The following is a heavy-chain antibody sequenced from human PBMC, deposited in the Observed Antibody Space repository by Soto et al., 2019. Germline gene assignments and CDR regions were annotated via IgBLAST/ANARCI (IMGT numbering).Heavy chain of an antibody. CDR3: AKAMVVVTAISGGGGFDM. D-gene: IGHD2-21*02. V-gene: IGHV3-30*18. Sequence: PGGSLRLSCAASRLTFSSYGMHWVRQAPGKGLEWVAVISYDGSNKYYADSVKGRFTISRDNSKNTLYLHMNSLRAEDTAVYYCAKAMVVVTAISGGGGFDMWGQGTLGTLSS. CDR1: RLTFSSYG. CDR2: ISYDGSNK. J-gene: IGHJ3*02.